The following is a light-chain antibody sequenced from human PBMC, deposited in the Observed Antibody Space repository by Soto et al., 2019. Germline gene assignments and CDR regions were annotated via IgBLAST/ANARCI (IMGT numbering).Light chain of an antibody. CDR2: FAS. Sequence: IQMTQSPSSLSPSLGDRVSISCRASQSVSNYLNWYQQKVGKAPQLLIYFASTLQEGVPSRFSGSGSGTEFTLTISSLQSEDFAAYYCQQYNNWPPLTFGGGTKVDIK. CDR3: QQYNNWPPLT. J-gene: IGKJ4*01. V-gene: IGKV1-39*01. CDR1: QSVSNY.